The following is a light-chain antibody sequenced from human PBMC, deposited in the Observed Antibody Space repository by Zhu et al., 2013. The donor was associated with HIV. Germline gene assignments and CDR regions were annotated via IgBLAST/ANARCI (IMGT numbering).Light chain of an antibody. CDR1: QGVAIDS. V-gene: IGKV3-20*01. CDR2: DVS. Sequence: DIVLTQSPGTLSLSPGDRATLSCRASQGVAIDSLAWYQQKPGQAPRLLIYDVSTRAKGVPGRFSGSGSGTDFTLIISRLEPEDFAVYYCQQYANSPRTFGGGTKVEI. J-gene: IGKJ4*01. CDR3: QQYANSPRT.